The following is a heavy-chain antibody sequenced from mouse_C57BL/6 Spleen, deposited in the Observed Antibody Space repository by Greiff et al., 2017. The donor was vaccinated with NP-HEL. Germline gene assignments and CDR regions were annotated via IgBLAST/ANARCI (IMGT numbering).Heavy chain of an antibody. CDR1: GYTFTSYW. J-gene: IGHJ4*01. V-gene: IGHV1-59*01. D-gene: IGHD1-1*01. CDR3: ARRGKYYGSSPHYAMDY. Sequence: QVQLQQPGAELVRPGTSVKLSCKASGYTFTSYWMHWVKQRPGQGLEWIGVIDPSDSYTNYNQKFKGKATLTVDTSSSTAYMQLSSLTSEDSAVYYCARRGKYYGSSPHYAMDYWGQGTSVTVSS. CDR2: IDPSDSYT.